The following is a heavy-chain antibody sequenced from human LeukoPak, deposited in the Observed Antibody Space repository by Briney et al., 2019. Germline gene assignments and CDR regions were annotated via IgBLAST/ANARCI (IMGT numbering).Heavy chain of an antibody. V-gene: IGHV1-69*05. CDR1: GGTFSSYA. J-gene: IGHJ5*02. Sequence: SVKVSCKASGGTFSSYAISWVRQAPGQGLEWMGGIISIFGTANYAQKFQGRVTITTDESTSTAYMELSSLRSEDTAVYYCARGYYDYVWGSYRSEGDWFDPWGQGTLVTVSS. CDR3: ARGYYDYVWGSYRSEGDWFDP. D-gene: IGHD3-16*02. CDR2: IISIFGTA.